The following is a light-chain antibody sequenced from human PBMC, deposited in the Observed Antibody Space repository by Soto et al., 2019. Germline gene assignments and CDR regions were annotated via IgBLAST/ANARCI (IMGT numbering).Light chain of an antibody. CDR1: QSITSN. Sequence: EIVMTQSPATLSVSPGERATLSCRASQSITSNYLAWYHQKPGQAPRLLIYGASTRATGIPARFSGSGSETEFTLTISSLQAEDSAVYFCQQYNNWPTWTFGQGPKVDIK. CDR3: QQYNNWPTWT. CDR2: GAS. V-gene: IGKV3-15*01. J-gene: IGKJ1*01.